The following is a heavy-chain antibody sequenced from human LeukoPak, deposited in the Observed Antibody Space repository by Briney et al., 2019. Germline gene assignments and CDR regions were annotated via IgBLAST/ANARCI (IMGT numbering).Heavy chain of an antibody. Sequence: GGSLRLSCAASGFTFSNAWMSWVRQAPGKGLEWVGRIKSKTDAGTTDYAGPVKGRFTISRDDSKNTLYLQMNSLKPEDTAVYYCTTLPLLWFGEYYFDYWGQGTLVTVSS. CDR3: TTLPLLWFGEYYFDY. D-gene: IGHD3-10*01. J-gene: IGHJ4*02. V-gene: IGHV3-15*01. CDR1: GFTFSNAW. CDR2: IKSKTDAGTT.